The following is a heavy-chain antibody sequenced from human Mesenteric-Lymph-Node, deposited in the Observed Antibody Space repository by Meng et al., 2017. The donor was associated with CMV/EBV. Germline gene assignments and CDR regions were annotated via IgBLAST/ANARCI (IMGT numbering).Heavy chain of an antibody. CDR2: INHTGST. D-gene: IGHD4-11*01. CDR3: ARTPTTGWFDP. J-gene: IGHJ5*02. CDR1: GGSLSDYY. V-gene: IGHV4-34*01. Sequence: LTCTVYGGSLSDYYWSWIRQPPGKGLEWIGEINHTGSTNYNPSLKSRVTISVDTSKSQFSLKMRSVTAADTAVYYCARTPTTGWFDPWGQGTLVTVSS.